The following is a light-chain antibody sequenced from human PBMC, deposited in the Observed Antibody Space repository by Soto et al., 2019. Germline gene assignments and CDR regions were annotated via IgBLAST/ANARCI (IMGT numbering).Light chain of an antibody. CDR3: QQSYSTLWT. Sequence: DIQMTQSPSSLSASVGDRVTITCRAGQSISFFLNWYQQKPGKAPKLLIYGASSLQSGVPSRFSVSGSGTDFTLTISSLQPEDFATYYCQQSYSTLWTFGQGTKVEIK. CDR1: QSISFF. V-gene: IGKV1-39*01. CDR2: GAS. J-gene: IGKJ1*01.